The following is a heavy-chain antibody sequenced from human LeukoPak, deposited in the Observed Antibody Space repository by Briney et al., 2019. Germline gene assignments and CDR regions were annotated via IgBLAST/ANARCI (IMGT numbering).Heavy chain of an antibody. V-gene: IGHV3-21*01. CDR1: GFTFSDHG. CDR2: ISGRSSHV. D-gene: IGHD2-21*02. J-gene: IGHJ5*02. CDR3: ARVYCGGDCYSYLSGWFDP. Sequence: GGSLRLSCAASGFTFSDHGVAWVRQAPAKGLEWVSLISGRSSHVIYGDTVKGRFTISRDDAKNSLYLQMNSLRAEDTAVYYCARVYCGGDCYSYLSGWFDPWGQGTLVTVSS.